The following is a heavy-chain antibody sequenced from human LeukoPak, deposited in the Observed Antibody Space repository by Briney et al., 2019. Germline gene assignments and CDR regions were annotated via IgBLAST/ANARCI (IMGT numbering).Heavy chain of an antibody. CDR2: INPSGGST. Sequence: RASVKVSCKASGYTFTSYYMHWVRQAPGQGLEWMGIINPSGGSTSYAQKFQGRVTMTRDTSTSTVYMELSSLRSEDTAVYYCARENNIAVAGTGLYYYYYYMDVWGKGTTVTVSS. CDR3: ARENNIAVAGTGLYYYYYYMDV. J-gene: IGHJ6*03. V-gene: IGHV1-46*01. CDR1: GYTFTSYY. D-gene: IGHD6-19*01.